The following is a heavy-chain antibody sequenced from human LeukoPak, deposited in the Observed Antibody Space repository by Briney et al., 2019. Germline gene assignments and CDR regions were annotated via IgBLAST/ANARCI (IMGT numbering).Heavy chain of an antibody. Sequence: GGSLRLSCAASGFTFSSYAMSWVAEAPGKGLGWVSALSGSGGSTYYADSVKGRFTISRDNSKNTLYLQMNSLRAEDTAVYYCAKDRVLWFGELLITLDYWGQGTLVTVSS. CDR3: AKDRVLWFGELLITLDY. CDR2: LSGSGGST. CDR1: GFTFSSYA. J-gene: IGHJ4*02. D-gene: IGHD3-10*01. V-gene: IGHV3-23*01.